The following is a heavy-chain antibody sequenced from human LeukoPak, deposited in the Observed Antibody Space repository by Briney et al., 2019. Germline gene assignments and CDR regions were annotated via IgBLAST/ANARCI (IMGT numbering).Heavy chain of an antibody. CDR1: GFTFTSYS. D-gene: IGHD2-15*01. CDR3: ARDQVVAATSRYYYYGMDV. V-gene: IGHV3-23*01. CDR2: ISGGGGST. Sequence: PGGSLRLSCAASGFTFTSYSMNWVRQAPGKGLEWVSTISGGGGSTYYADSVKGRFTISRDNSKNTLYLQMNSLRAEDTAVYYCARDQVVAATSRYYYYGMDVWGQGTTVTVSS. J-gene: IGHJ6*02.